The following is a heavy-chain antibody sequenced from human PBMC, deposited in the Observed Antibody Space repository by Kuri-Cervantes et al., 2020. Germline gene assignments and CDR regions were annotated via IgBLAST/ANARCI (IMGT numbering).Heavy chain of an antibody. Sequence: QTLSLTCAVYGGSFSGYYWSWIRQPPGKALEWLARIDWDDDKFYSTSLKTRLTISKDTSKKQAVLTMTNMDPVDTATYYCARHSGPALGVFDYWGQGTLVTVSS. V-gene: IGHV2-70*16. CDR3: ARHSGPALGVFDY. CDR1: GGSFSGYY. D-gene: IGHD1-26*01. CDR2: IDWDDDK. J-gene: IGHJ4*02.